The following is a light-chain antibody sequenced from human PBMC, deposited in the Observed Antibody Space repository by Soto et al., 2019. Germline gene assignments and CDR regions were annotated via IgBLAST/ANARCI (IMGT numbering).Light chain of an antibody. V-gene: IGLV2-14*01. CDR2: XVS. CDR1: SSDIGSNNY. Sequence: QSALTQPASVSGSPGQSITISCTGTSSDIGSNNYVSWFQQRPGKAPXXIIYXVSNRPSGVSXXXXXXXXXXXAXLTISGLLPEDEAEYYCSSYTTTTRLFGGGTKVTVL. CDR3: SSYTTTTRL. J-gene: IGLJ3*02.